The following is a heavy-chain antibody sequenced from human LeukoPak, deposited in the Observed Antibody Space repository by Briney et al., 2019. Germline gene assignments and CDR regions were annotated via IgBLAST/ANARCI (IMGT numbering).Heavy chain of an antibody. Sequence: SETLSLTCTVSGGSISSYYWSWIRQPPGKGLELIGYIFDSGYTNYNPSLDSRVTISVDTSKNQFSLKLTSVTAADTAVYYGAXAKDFGVVRXFDYWGQGTLVTVSS. CDR1: GGSISSYY. CDR3: AXAKDFGVVRXFDY. CDR2: IFDSGYT. J-gene: IGHJ4*02. D-gene: IGHD3-3*01. V-gene: IGHV4-59*01.